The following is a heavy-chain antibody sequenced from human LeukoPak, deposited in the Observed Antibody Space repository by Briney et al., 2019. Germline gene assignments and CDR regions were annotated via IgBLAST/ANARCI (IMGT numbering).Heavy chain of an antibody. V-gene: IGHV4-38-2*02. CDR2: NYNSGST. CDR3: ARSYPGAASDR. Sequence: SETLSLTCTVSGYSISSGYYWGWLRQPPGKGLEWIGSNYNSGSTYYNPSIKSRVTISVDTTKNQFSLQLISVTAADTAVYYCARSYPGAASDRWGQGTLVTVSS. D-gene: IGHD6-13*01. CDR1: GYSISSGYY. J-gene: IGHJ4*02.